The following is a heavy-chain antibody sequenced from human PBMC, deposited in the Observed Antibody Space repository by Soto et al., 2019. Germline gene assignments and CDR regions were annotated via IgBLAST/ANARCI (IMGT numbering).Heavy chain of an antibody. D-gene: IGHD3-9*01. V-gene: IGHV1-3*01. CDR3: ARGYYGILTGYYYYGMDV. Sequence: ASVKVSCKASGYTFTSYAMHWVRQAPGQRLEWMGWINAGNGNTKYSQKFQGRVTITRDTSASTAYMELSSLRSEDTAVYYCARGYYGILTGYYYYGMDVWGQGTTVTVSS. CDR1: GYTFTSYA. CDR2: INAGNGNT. J-gene: IGHJ6*02.